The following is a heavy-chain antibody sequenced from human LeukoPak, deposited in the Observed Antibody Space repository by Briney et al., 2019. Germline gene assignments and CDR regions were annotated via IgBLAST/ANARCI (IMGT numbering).Heavy chain of an antibody. CDR2: IIPILGIA. Sequence: SVKVSCKASGGTFSSYAISWVRQAPGQGLEWMGRIIPILGIANYAQKFQGRVTITADKSTSTAYMELSSLRSEDTAVYYCATKVTVTDLDYWGQGTLVTVSS. D-gene: IGHD4-17*01. CDR3: ATKVTVTDLDY. CDR1: GGTFSSYA. J-gene: IGHJ4*02. V-gene: IGHV1-69*04.